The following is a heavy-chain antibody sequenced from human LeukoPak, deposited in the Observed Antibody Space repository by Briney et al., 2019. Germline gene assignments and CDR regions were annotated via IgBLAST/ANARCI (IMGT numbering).Heavy chain of an antibody. V-gene: IGHV4-59*01. J-gene: IGHJ4*02. Sequence: SETLSLTCTVSGGSISSYYWSWIRQPPGKGLEWIGYIYYSRSTNYNPSLKSRVTISVDTSKNQFSLKLSSVTAADTAVYYCARDESNYFDYWGQGTLVTVSS. CDR2: IYYSRST. CDR3: ARDESNYFDY. CDR1: GGSISSYY.